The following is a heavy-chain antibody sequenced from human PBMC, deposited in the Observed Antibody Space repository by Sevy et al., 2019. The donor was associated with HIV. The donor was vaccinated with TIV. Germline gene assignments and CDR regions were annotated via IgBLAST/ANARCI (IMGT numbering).Heavy chain of an antibody. Sequence: GESLKISCKGSRYSFTSYWIGWVRQMPGKGLEWMGIIYPGDSDTRYSPSFQGQVTISADKSISTAYLQWSSLKASDTAMYYCAGIAAAGYDAFDIWGQGTMVTVSS. V-gene: IGHV5-51*01. J-gene: IGHJ3*02. CDR2: IYPGDSDT. D-gene: IGHD6-13*01. CDR1: RYSFTSYW. CDR3: AGIAAAGYDAFDI.